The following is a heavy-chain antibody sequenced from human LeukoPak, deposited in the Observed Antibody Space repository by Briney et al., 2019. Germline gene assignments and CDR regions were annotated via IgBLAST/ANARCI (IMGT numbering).Heavy chain of an antibody. Sequence: PSETLSLTCTVSGGSISSSSYYWGWIRQPPGKGLEWIGSIYYSGSTYYNPSLKSRVTISVDTSKNQFSLKLSSVTAADTAVYYCARGALRGSGWYLLAIVFDYWGQGTLVTVSS. CDR2: IYYSGST. D-gene: IGHD6-19*01. CDR1: GGSISSSSYY. V-gene: IGHV4-39*07. CDR3: ARGALRGSGWYLLAIVFDY. J-gene: IGHJ4*02.